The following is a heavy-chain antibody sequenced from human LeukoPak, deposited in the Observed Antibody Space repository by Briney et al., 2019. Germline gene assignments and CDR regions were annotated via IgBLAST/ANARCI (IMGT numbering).Heavy chain of an antibody. CDR1: GGSISSYY. D-gene: IGHD3-22*01. CDR3: ARGLGGNYYDSSGFDY. J-gene: IGHJ4*02. CDR2: IYYSGST. Sequence: SETLSLACTVPGGSISSYYWSWIRQPPGKGLEWIGYIYYSGSTNYNPSSKSRVTISVDTSKNQFSLKLSSVTAADTAAYYCARGLGGNYYDSSGFDYWGQGALVTVSS. V-gene: IGHV4-59*01.